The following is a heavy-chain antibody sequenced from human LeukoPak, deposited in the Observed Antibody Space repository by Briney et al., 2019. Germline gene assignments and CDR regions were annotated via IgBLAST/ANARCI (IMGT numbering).Heavy chain of an antibody. D-gene: IGHD6-6*01. J-gene: IGHJ4*02. V-gene: IGHV4-34*01. Sequence: SETLSLTCAVYGGSFSGYYWSWIRQPPGKGLEWIGEINHSGSTNYNPYLKSRVTISVNTSKNQFSPKWSYATSADTAVYYFATASSSSHHSPFDYWGQGTLVTVSS. CDR3: ATASSSSHHSPFDY. CDR2: INHSGST. CDR1: GGSFSGYY.